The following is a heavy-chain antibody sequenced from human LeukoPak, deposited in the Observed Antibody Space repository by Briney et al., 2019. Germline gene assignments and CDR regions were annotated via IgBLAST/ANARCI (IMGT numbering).Heavy chain of an antibody. D-gene: IGHD2-21*01. J-gene: IGHJ6*02. Sequence: PGGSLRLSCAASGFTFSSYAMSWVRQAPGKGLEWVSAISGSGGSTYYADSVKGRFTISRDNAKNTLYLQINSLRAEDTAVYYCARDLGREIPHIGYYYYGMDVWGQGTTVTVSS. CDR2: ISGSGGST. V-gene: IGHV3-23*01. CDR3: ARDLGREIPHIGYYYYGMDV. CDR1: GFTFSSYA.